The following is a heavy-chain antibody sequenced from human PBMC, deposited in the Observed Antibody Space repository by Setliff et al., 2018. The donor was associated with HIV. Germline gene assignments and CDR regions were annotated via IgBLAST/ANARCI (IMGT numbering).Heavy chain of an antibody. Sequence: PSETLSLTCTISGDSVSNGGFFWNWIRQPPGKGLEWIGNIYYSGTTKYNPSLKSRVAISVDTSRNRVSLKMTSVTAADTAVYYCARARLLGGFLSWGRGALVTVSS. CDR1: GDSVSNGGFF. D-gene: IGHD7-27*01. J-gene: IGHJ5*02. CDR2: IYYSGTT. CDR3: ARARLLGGFLS. V-gene: IGHV4-61*08.